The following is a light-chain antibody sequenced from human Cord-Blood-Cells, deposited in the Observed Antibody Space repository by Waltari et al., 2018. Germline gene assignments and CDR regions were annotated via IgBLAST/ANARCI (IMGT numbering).Light chain of an antibody. CDR2: DVS. V-gene: IGLV2-14*03. J-gene: IGLJ3*02. Sequence: QADLPQPAAMSGCPGQSITIPLTGTGGDGRGYSNVSWYQQHPGKAPKLMIYDVSTRPSGVSNRFSGSKSGNTASLTISVLQAEDEADYYCSSYTSSSTLVFGGGTKLTVL. CDR1: GGDGRGYSN. CDR3: SSYTSSSTLV.